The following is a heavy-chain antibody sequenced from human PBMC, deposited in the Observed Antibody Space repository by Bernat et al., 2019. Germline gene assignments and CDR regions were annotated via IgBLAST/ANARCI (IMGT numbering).Heavy chain of an antibody. CDR1: GDSISSGAYY. CDR3: ARHAGIALAYHLDN. V-gene: IGHV4-39*01. Sequence: QLQLQESGPGLVEPSETLSPTCTLSGDSISSGAYYWGWIRQPLGKGLEWIGSIHSTRRSYYNPSLKSRVTISADTSKNQFSLHVNSVTATDTAIYYCARHAGIALAYHLDNWGQGTLVTVSS. D-gene: IGHD6-13*01. CDR2: IHSTRRS. J-gene: IGHJ4*02.